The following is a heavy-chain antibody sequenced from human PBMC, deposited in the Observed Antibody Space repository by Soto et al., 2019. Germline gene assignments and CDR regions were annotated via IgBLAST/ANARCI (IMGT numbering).Heavy chain of an antibody. D-gene: IGHD3-16*01. Sequence: WIWIRQHPGKGLEWIGYISYSGSTYYNPSLKSRLTISLDTSKSQFSLKLNSVTAADTAVYYCARFVNYYYYGMDVWGQGTTVTVSS. V-gene: IGHV4-31*02. CDR3: ARFVNYYYYGMDV. J-gene: IGHJ6*02. CDR2: ISYSGST.